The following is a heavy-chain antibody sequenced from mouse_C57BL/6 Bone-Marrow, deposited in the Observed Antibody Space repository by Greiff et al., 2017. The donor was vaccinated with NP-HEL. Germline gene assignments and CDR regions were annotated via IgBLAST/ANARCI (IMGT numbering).Heavy chain of an antibody. CDR2: IYPGGGYT. CDR3: ARWGITTGGYWYFDV. V-gene: IGHV1-63*01. D-gene: IGHD2-4*01. Sequence: QVQLKESGAELVRPGTSVKMSCKASGYTFTNYWIGWAKQRPGHGLEWIGDIYPGGGYTNYNEKFKGKATLTANKSSSTAYMQFSSLTSEDSAIYYCARWGITTGGYWYFDVWGTGTTVTVSS. J-gene: IGHJ1*03. CDR1: GYTFTNYW.